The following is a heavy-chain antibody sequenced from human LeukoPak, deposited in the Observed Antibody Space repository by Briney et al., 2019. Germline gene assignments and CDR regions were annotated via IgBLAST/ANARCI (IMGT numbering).Heavy chain of an antibody. CDR3: ARVDGSPDY. Sequence: ASVKVSCKASGYTFTTLDINWVRQATGQGLEWMGWINPKSGYTGYAQKFQGRVTIIRDTSISTAYMELSSLRSEVTAVYYCARVDGSPDYWGQGTLVTVSS. D-gene: IGHD2-15*01. V-gene: IGHV1-8*03. CDR2: INPKSGYT. CDR1: GYTFTTLD. J-gene: IGHJ4*02.